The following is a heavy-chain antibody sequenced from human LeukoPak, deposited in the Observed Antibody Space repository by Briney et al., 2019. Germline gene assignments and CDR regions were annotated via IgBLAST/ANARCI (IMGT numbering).Heavy chain of an antibody. CDR2: ISAYNGNA. CDR3: ARDEGHSSSWRTNWFDP. V-gene: IGHV1-18*01. D-gene: IGHD6-13*01. CDR1: GYTFTSYG. Sequence: ASVKVSCKASGYTFTSYGISWVRQAPGQGLEWMGWISAYNGNANYAQKLQGRVTMTTDTSTSTAYMELRSLRSDDTAVYYCARDEGHSSSWRTNWFDPWGQGTLVTVSS. J-gene: IGHJ5*02.